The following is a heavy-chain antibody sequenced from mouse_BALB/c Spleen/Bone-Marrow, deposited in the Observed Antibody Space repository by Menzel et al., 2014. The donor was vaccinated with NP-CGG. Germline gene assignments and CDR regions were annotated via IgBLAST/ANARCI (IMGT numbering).Heavy chain of an antibody. D-gene: IGHD2-14*01. V-gene: IGHV1-67*01. CDR3: ARGDYRYDETMDY. Sequence: QVQLQQSGPELVRPGVSVKISCKGSGYTFTDYGMHWVKQSHAKSLEWIGLISLYSGNTNYNQKFKDKATITVDKSSSTAYMELARLTSEDSAIYYCARGDYRYDETMDYWGQGTPVTVSS. CDR1: GYTFTDYG. CDR2: ISLYSGNT. J-gene: IGHJ4*01.